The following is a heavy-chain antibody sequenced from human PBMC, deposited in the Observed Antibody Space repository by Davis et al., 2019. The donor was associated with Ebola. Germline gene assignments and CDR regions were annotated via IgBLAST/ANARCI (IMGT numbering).Heavy chain of an antibody. J-gene: IGHJ6*02. Sequence: GGSLRLSCAASGFTFSSYAMSWVRQAPGKGLEWVSAISGSGGSTYYADSVKGRFTISRDNSKNPLYLQMNSLGAEDTAVYYCASHAYYDILTGTLYYYYGMEAGGQGTRVTVPS. D-gene: IGHD3-9*01. V-gene: IGHV3-23*01. CDR2: ISGSGGST. CDR1: GFTFSSYA. CDR3: ASHAYYDILTGTLYYYYGMEA.